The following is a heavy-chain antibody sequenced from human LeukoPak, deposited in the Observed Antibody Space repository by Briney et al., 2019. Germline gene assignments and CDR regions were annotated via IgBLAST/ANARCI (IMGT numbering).Heavy chain of an antibody. D-gene: IGHD2-15*01. CDR2: INHSGST. CDR3: ATNGVVVAATRSFDY. J-gene: IGHJ4*02. V-gene: IGHV4-34*01. CDR1: GGSFSGYY. Sequence: SETLSLTCAVYGGSFSGYYWSWIRQPPGKGLEWIGEINHSGSTNYNPSLKSRVTISVDTSKKQFSLKLSSVTAADTAVYYCATNGVVVAATRSFDYWGQGTLVTVSS.